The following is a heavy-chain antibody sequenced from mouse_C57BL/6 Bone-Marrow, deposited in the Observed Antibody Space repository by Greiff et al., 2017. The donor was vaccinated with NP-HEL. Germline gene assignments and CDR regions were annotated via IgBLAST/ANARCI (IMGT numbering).Heavy chain of an antibody. CDR1: GFTFSDYG. V-gene: IGHV5-17*01. CDR3: ARTDYYGRNYFDY. J-gene: IGHJ2*01. Sequence: EVKLVESGGGLVKPGGSLKLSCAASGFTFSDYGMHWVRQAPEKGLEWVAYISSGSSTIYYADTVKGRFTISRDNAKNTLFLQMTSLRSEDTAMYYCARTDYYGRNYFDYWGQGTTLTVSS. D-gene: IGHD1-1*01. CDR2: ISSGSSTI.